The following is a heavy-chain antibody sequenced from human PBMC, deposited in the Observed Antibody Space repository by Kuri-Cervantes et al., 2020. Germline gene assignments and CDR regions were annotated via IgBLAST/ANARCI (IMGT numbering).Heavy chain of an antibody. CDR1: GYTFNRYC. Sequence: ASVKVSCKTSGYTFNRYCMHWVRQAPGQGLEWMGGLDPSGGNTTYARRFQGRVTMTGDTSTTTVYMELKSLRSEDTAVYFCARDVVRTGGCYYIFQRWGQGTLVTVSS. J-gene: IGHJ1*01. CDR2: LDPSGGNT. V-gene: IGHV1-46*02. CDR3: ARDVVRTGGCYYIFQR. D-gene: IGHD2-8*02.